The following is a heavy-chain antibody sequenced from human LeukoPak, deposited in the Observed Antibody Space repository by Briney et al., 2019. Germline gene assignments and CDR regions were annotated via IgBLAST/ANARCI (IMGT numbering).Heavy chain of an antibody. J-gene: IGHJ4*02. D-gene: IGHD2-2*02. CDR2: INPNSGGT. V-gene: IGHV1-2*02. CDR1: GYTFTSYY. Sequence: GASVKVSCKASGYTFTSYYIHWVRQAPGQGLEWMGWINPNSGGTNYAEKQKFQGRVTMTRDTSITTVYMEPSRLKYDDTAVYYCARVDQLLYKFDYWGQGTLVTVSS. CDR3: ARVDQLLYKFDY.